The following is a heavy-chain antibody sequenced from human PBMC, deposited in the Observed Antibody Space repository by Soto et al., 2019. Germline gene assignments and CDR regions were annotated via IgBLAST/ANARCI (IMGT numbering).Heavy chain of an antibody. Sequence: ASVKVSCKAFGYTFTTYPIQWVRQAPGQRLEWMGWINVGSGTIEYSKKFQGRVTISRDTSANTAYMELRSLRAEDTAVYYCAREGHYSDSSGSHYYFDYWGQGTLVTVSS. D-gene: IGHD3-22*01. CDR3: AREGHYSDSSGSHYYFDY. CDR2: INVGSGTI. V-gene: IGHV1-3*01. J-gene: IGHJ4*02. CDR1: GYTFTTYP.